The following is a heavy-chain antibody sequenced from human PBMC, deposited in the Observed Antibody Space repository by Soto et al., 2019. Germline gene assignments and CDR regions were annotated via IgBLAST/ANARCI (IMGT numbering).Heavy chain of an antibody. CDR1: GFTFDDYA. V-gene: IGHV3-9*01. D-gene: IGHD6-13*01. CDR2: ISWNSGSI. CDR3: AKDIDPIAAAGTLDY. J-gene: IGHJ4*02. Sequence: ALRLSCAASGFTFDDYAMHWVRQAPGKGLEWVSGISWNSGSIGYADSVKGRFTISRDNVKNSLYLQMNSLRAEDTALYYCAKDIDPIAAAGTLDYWGQGTLVTVSS.